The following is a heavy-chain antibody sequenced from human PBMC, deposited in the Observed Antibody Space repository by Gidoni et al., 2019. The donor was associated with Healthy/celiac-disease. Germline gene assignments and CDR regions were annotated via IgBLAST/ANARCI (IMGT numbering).Heavy chain of an antibody. V-gene: IGHV1-69*08. CDR2: FIPILGIA. D-gene: IGHD5-18*01. Sequence: QVQLVQSGAEVKKPGSSVKFSCKASGGTFSSYTISWVRQAPGQGIEWMGRFIPILGIANYAQKFQGRVTITADKSTSTAYMELSSLRSEDTAVYYCARDRMGSYGHYSYYFDYWGQGTLVTVSS. J-gene: IGHJ4*02. CDR3: ARDRMGSYGHYSYYFDY. CDR1: GGTFSSYT.